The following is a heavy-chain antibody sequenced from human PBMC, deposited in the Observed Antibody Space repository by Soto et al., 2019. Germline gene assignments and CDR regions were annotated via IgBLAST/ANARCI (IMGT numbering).Heavy chain of an antibody. V-gene: IGHV4-39*01. CDR2: IYYSGQT. CDR1: GVSISGSSYY. Sequence: SETLSLTCSVSGVSISGSSYYWGWIRQPPGKGLEWIGSIYYSGQTYYDPSLKSRVTISVDRSKNQFSLNLTSVTATDTAFYYCARHGSSWGQGTLVTVSS. J-gene: IGHJ5*02. CDR3: ARHGSS.